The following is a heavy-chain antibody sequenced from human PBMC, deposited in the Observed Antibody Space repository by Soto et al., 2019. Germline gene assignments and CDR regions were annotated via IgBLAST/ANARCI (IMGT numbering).Heavy chain of an antibody. V-gene: IGHV1-69*01. CDR1: GGTFSSYA. J-gene: IGHJ6*02. D-gene: IGHD3-3*01. CDR3: ARDPITFFGVVTPDYYYYGMDV. CDR2: IIPIFGTA. Sequence: QVQLVQSGAEVKKPGSSVKVSCKASGGTFSSYAISWVRQAPGQGLEWMGGIIPIFGTANYAQKFQGRVTITADESTSTAYMELSRLRSEDTAVYYYARDPITFFGVVTPDYYYYGMDVWGQGTTVTVSS.